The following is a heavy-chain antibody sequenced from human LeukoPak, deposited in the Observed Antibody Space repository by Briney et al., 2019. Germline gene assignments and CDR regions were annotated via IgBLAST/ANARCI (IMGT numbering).Heavy chain of an antibody. J-gene: IGHJ5*02. CDR3: ARCPIEVRNWFDP. CDR2: IIPILGIA. CDR1: GGTFSSYA. Sequence: GASVKVSCKASGGTFSSYAISWVRQAPGQGLEWMGRIIPILGIANYAQKFQGRVTITADKSTSTAYMELSSLRSEDTAVYYCARCPIEVRNWFDPWGQGTLVTVSS. V-gene: IGHV1-69*04.